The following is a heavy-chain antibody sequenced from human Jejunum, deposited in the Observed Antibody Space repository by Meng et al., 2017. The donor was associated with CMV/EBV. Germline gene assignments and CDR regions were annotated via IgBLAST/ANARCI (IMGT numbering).Heavy chain of an antibody. J-gene: IGHJ4*02. CDR3: AKARQCED. CDR1: GFTFSNYA. V-gene: IGHV3-23*01. Sequence: SCAASGFTFSNYAMTWVRQAPGKGLGWVSTISEIRDASYYGDSVKGRFAISRDNSKNTLYLQMSSLRVEDTAVYYCAKARQCEDWGQGTLVTVSS. CDR2: ISEIRDAS.